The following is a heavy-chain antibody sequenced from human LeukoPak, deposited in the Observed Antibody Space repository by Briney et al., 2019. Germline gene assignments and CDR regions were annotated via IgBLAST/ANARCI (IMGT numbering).Heavy chain of an antibody. CDR2: IYYSGST. D-gene: IGHD3-10*01. J-gene: IGHJ4*02. V-gene: IGHV4-39*07. CDR3: ARDFRSYYPDYFDY. Sequence: PSETLSLTCTVSGGSISSSSYYWGWIRQPPGKGLEWIGSIYYSGSTYYNPSLKSRVTISVDTSKNQFSLKLSSVTAADTAVYYCARDFRSYYPDYFDYWGQGTLVTVSS. CDR1: GGSISSSSYY.